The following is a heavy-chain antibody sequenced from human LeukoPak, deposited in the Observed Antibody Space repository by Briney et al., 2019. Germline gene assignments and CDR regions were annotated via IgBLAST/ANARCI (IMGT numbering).Heavy chain of an antibody. CDR2: IYYSGRT. D-gene: IGHD3-10*01. V-gene: IGHV4-30-4*08. J-gene: IGHJ6*03. CDR1: GVSSNSGDYY. Sequence: TVSLTCTVSGVSSNSGDYYWRGPRQPPGKGVEWFRYIYYSGRTYYTPSLQSRVTISVDKSKNPFSLKLSSVTAADTAVYYCARAGYYGSGPDYYYYYYMDVWGKGTTVTVSS. CDR3: ARAGYYGSGPDYYYYYYMDV.